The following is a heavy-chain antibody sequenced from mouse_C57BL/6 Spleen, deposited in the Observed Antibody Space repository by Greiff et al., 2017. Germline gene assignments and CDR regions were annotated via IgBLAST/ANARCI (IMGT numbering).Heavy chain of an antibody. CDR1: GYAFSRSW. Sequence: VKLMESGPELVKPGASVKISCKASGYAFSRSWMNWVKQRPGKGLEWIGRIYPGDGDTNYSGKFKGKATLTADKSSSTAYMQLSSLTSEDSAVYFCAVYGNYDFDYWGQGTTLTVSS. D-gene: IGHD2-1*01. J-gene: IGHJ2*01. CDR3: AVYGNYDFDY. V-gene: IGHV1-82*01. CDR2: IYPGDGDT.